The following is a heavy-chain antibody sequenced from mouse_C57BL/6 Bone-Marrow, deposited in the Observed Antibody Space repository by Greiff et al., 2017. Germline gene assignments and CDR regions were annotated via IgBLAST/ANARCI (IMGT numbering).Heavy chain of an antibody. CDR3: TRADFSYYFDY. CDR2: ISSGGDYI. Sequence: EVQLVESGEGLVKPGGSLKLSCAASGFTFSSYAMSWVRQTPEKRLEWVAYISSGGDYINYADTVKGRFTISRDNARNTLYLQMSSLKSEDTAMYYCTRADFSYYFDYWGQGTTLTVSS. V-gene: IGHV5-9-1*02. J-gene: IGHJ2*01. CDR1: GFTFSSYA.